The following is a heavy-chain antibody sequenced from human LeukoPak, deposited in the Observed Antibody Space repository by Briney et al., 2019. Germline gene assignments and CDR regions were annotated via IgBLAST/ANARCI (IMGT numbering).Heavy chain of an antibody. V-gene: IGHV4-39*01. CDR1: GGSINSSSYT. CDR3: ARTNYGDYVMTWFDP. Sequence: PSETLSLTCTVSGGSINSSSYTWGWLRQPPGKGLDRLGLIYNSGSTYYYPYLHLGLTIVVDTTQNQFYQKLRSVTAADTAVYYCARTNYGDYVMTWFDPWGQGTLVTVSS. J-gene: IGHJ5*02. CDR2: IYNSGST. D-gene: IGHD4-17*01.